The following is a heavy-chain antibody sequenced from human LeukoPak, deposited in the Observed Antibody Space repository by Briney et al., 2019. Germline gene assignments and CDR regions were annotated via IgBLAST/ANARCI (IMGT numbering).Heavy chain of an antibody. CDR3: XXXXXXRVVAAGKGYYFDY. V-gene: IGHV3-9*01. CDR1: GFTFDDYA. J-gene: IGHJ4*02. Sequence: SGGSLRLSCAASGFTFDDYAMHWVRQAPGKGLEWVSGISWNSGSIGYADSVKGRFTISRDNAKNSLYLQMNSPRAEDTALYYXXXXXXXRVVAAGKGYYFDYWGQGTLVTVSS. D-gene: IGHD6-13*01. CDR2: ISWNSGSI.